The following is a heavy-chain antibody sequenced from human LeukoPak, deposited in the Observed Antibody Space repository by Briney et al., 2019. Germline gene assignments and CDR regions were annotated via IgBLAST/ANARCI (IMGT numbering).Heavy chain of an antibody. V-gene: IGHV4-59*08. CDR3: ARSSRYSSSWYAYYFDY. Sequence: NSSETLSLTCTVSGGSISSYYWSWIRQPPGKGLEWIGYIYYSGSTNYNPSLKSRVTISVDTSKNQFSLKLSSVTAADTAVYYCARSSRYSSSWYAYYFDYWGQGTLVTVSS. D-gene: IGHD6-13*01. J-gene: IGHJ4*02. CDR2: IYYSGST. CDR1: GGSISSYY.